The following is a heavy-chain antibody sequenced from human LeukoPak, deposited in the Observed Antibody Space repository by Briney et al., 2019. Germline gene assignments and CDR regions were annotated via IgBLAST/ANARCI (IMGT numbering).Heavy chain of an antibody. Sequence: PGGSLRLSCAASGFTFDDYGMSWVRQAPGKGLEWVSGIHWNGGSTGYADSVKGRFTISRDNAKNSLYPQMNSLRAEDTALYYCARGDYDSSGYPVGYAFDIWGQGTMVTVSS. D-gene: IGHD3-22*01. CDR3: ARGDYDSSGYPVGYAFDI. J-gene: IGHJ3*02. CDR1: GFTFDDYG. CDR2: IHWNGGST. V-gene: IGHV3-20*04.